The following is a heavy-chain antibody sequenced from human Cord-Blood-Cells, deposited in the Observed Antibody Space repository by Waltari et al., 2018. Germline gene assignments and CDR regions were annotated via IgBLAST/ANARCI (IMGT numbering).Heavy chain of an antibody. CDR2: INHSGST. CDR3: ARGGGIAAAGKAFDY. CDR1: GGSFSGYY. D-gene: IGHD6-13*01. V-gene: IGHV4-34*01. Sequence: QVQLQQWGAGLLKPSETLSLTCAVYGGSFSGYYWSWIGPPPGKGLEWIGEINHSGSTNYNPSLKSRVTISVDTSKNQFSLKLSSVTAADTAVYYCARGGGIAAAGKAFDYWGQGTLVTVSS. J-gene: IGHJ4*02.